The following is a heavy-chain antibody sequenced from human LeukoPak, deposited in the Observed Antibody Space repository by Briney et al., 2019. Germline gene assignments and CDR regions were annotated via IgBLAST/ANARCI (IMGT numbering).Heavy chain of an antibody. CDR1: GLTFSSYS. J-gene: IGHJ4*02. D-gene: IGHD1-26*01. CDR2: ITSSGGFI. Sequence: GGSLRLSCAASGLTFSSYSMNWVRQAPGKGLEWVSSITSSGGFIYYADSVKGRFTISRDNAKNSLYLQMNSLRAEDTAVYYCARDLIMGATNYWGQGTLVTVSS. CDR3: ARDLIMGATNY. V-gene: IGHV3-21*01.